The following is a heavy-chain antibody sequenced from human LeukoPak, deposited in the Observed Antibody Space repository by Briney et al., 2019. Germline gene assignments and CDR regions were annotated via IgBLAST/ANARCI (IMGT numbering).Heavy chain of an antibody. CDR3: AKDRRLRGNVVVVPAAKYYFDY. Sequence: HPGGSLRLSCAASGFTFSSYAMSWVRQAPGKGLEWVSAISGGGGTTYYADSVKGRFTISRDNSKNPLYLQMNSLRAEDTAVYYCAKDRRLRGNVVVVPAAKYYFDYWGQGTLVTVSS. CDR1: GFTFSSYA. D-gene: IGHD2-2*01. J-gene: IGHJ4*02. V-gene: IGHV3-23*01. CDR2: ISGGGGTT.